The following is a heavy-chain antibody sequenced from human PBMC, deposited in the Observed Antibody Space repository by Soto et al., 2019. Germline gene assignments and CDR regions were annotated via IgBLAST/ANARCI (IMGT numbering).Heavy chain of an antibody. CDR1: GGSFSGYY. V-gene: IGHV4-34*01. CDR3: ARTGGMDV. Sequence: QEQLQQWGAGLLKHSETLSHTCAVYGGSFSGYYWSWLRQPPGKGPEWIGEINHSGSTKYNPSLETRVTISVDTSKNQFSLKLNSVSAADTAVYYCARTGGMDVWSQGATVTVSS. J-gene: IGHJ6*02. CDR2: INHSGST.